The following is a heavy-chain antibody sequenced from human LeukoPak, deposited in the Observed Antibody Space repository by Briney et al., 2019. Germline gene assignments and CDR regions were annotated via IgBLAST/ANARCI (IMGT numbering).Heavy chain of an antibody. CDR2: IYYSGST. CDR1: GGSISSSSYY. J-gene: IGHJ4*02. Sequence: SETLSLTCTVSGGSISSSSYYWGWIRQPPGKWLEWIGSIYYSGSTYYNPSLKSRVTISVDTSKNQFSLKLSSVTAADTAVYYCARRSGSITILAYFDYWGQGTLVTVPS. V-gene: IGHV4-39*01. CDR3: ARRSGSITILAYFDY. D-gene: IGHD3-3*01.